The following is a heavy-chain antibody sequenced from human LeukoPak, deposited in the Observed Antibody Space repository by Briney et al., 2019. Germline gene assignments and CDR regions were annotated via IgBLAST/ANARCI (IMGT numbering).Heavy chain of an antibody. CDR1: GFTFSTHW. V-gene: IGHV3-74*01. CDR3: ARAVAGTRNAFDL. CDR2: ISNDVISTIST. Sequence: QPGGSLRLSCEASGFTFSTHWMHWVRQVPGKGLVWISRISNDVISTISTSYADSVKGRFTISRDNVKNTLYLQMNSLIAEDTAVYYCARAVAGTRNAFDLWGQGTMVTVSS. D-gene: IGHD6-19*01. J-gene: IGHJ3*01.